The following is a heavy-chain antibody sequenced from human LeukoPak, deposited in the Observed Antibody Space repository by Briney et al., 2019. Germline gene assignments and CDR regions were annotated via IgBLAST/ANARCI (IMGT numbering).Heavy chain of an antibody. V-gene: IGHV3-23*01. CDR3: AKSVLEWLLNWFDP. D-gene: IGHD3-3*01. CDR2: ISGSGGST. CDR1: GFTFSSYA. Sequence: GGSLRPSCAASGFTFSSYAMSWVRQAPGKGLEWVSAISGSGGSTYHADSVKGRFTISRDNSKNTLYLQMNSLRAEDTAVYYCAKSVLEWLLNWFDPWGQGTLVTVSS. J-gene: IGHJ5*02.